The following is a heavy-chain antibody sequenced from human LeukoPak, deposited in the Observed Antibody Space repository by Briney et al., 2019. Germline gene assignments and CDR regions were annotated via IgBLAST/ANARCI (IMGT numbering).Heavy chain of an antibody. CDR2: VSGSDGST. Sequence: GGSLRLSCAASGFTFSSSAMSWVRLAPAKGLELVSGVSGSDGSTYYADSVKSRFTISRDNSKNTLYLQMNSLRTEDTAVYYCAREGKDYYGSGSYYNPLEYWGQGTLVTVSS. CDR1: GFTFSSSA. CDR3: AREGKDYYGSGSYYNPLEY. V-gene: IGHV3-23*01. J-gene: IGHJ4*02. D-gene: IGHD3-10*01.